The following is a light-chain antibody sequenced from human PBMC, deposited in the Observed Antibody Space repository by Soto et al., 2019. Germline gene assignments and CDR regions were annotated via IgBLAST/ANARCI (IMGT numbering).Light chain of an antibody. CDR1: QDISSF. V-gene: IGKV1-39*01. CDR2: AAY. Sequence: DIQMTQSPSSLSASVGDRVTIACRASQDISSFLNWYQQKPGKAPKLLIFAAYNLQSGVPSRFSGSGSGTDFTLAISSLQPEDFATYYCQQSFTTPMYTFGQGTKLE. CDR3: QQSFTTPMYT. J-gene: IGKJ2*01.